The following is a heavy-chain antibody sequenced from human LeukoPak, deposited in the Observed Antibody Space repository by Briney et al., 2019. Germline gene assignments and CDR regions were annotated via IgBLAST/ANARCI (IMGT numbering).Heavy chain of an antibody. CDR2: IYYSGST. D-gene: IGHD3-22*01. J-gene: IGHJ4*02. V-gene: IGHV4-39*01. CDR1: GGSISSGSYY. CDR3: ARHVYDSSGYYYAS. Sequence: SETLSLTCTVSGGSISSGSYYWGWIRQPPGKGLEWIGSIYYSGSTYYNPSLKSRVTISVDTSKNQFSLKLSSVTAADTAVYYCARHVYDSSGYYYASWGQGTLVTVSS.